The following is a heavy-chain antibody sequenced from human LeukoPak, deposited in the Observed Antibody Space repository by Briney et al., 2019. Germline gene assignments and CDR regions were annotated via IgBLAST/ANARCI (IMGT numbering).Heavy chain of an antibody. Sequence: GGSLRLSCAASVFTFSIYSMNWVRQAPGKGLEWVSSILSNGSYVYYADSVKGRFTISRDNAKNSLALQINSLRADDAAVYYCARASSKRLAGYLPVGFDIWGQGTMVTVSS. CDR2: ILSNGSYV. D-gene: IGHD3-9*01. CDR3: ARASSKRLAGYLPVGFDI. CDR1: VFTFSIYS. J-gene: IGHJ3*02. V-gene: IGHV3-21*01.